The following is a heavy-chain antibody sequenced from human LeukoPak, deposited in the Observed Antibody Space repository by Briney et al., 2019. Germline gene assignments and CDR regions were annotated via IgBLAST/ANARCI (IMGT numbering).Heavy chain of an antibody. CDR2: IYSGGST. CDR3: AKDAPEYSSSWYWFDP. D-gene: IGHD6-13*01. CDR1: GFTVSSNY. J-gene: IGHJ5*02. Sequence: PGGSLRLSCAASGFTVSSNYMSWVRQAPGKGLEWVSVIYSGGSTYYADSVKGWFTISRDNSKNTLYLQMNSLRAEDTAVYCCAKDAPEYSSSWYWFDPWGQGTLVTVSS. V-gene: IGHV3-53*01.